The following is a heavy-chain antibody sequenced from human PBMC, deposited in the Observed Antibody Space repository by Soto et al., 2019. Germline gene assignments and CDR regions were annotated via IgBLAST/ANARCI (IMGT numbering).Heavy chain of an antibody. CDR2: IYYSGST. CDR1: GGSISSYY. Sequence: QVQLQESGPGLVKPSETLSLTCTVSGGSISSYYWSWIRQPPGKGLEWIGYIYYSGSTNYNPSLKSRVTISVDTSKNQFSRKLSSVTAADTAVYYCARAAAGNYWYFDLWGRGTLVTVSS. J-gene: IGHJ2*01. CDR3: ARAAAGNYWYFDL. V-gene: IGHV4-59*08. D-gene: IGHD6-13*01.